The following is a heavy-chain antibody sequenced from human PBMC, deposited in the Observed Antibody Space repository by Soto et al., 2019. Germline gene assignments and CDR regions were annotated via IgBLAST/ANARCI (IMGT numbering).Heavy chain of an antibody. V-gene: IGHV3-23*01. Sequence: GGSLRLSGAASGFTFSSYAMGWVRQGPWKGLEWVAVVSIGGSTHYADSVRGRFTISRDNYKNTLSLQMNSLTAEDTAVYFCAKRRGAGGHFDYWGQGDLVTVSS. CDR3: AKRRGAGGHFDY. J-gene: IGHJ4*02. CDR2: VSIGGST. CDR1: GFTFSSYA. D-gene: IGHD2-15*01.